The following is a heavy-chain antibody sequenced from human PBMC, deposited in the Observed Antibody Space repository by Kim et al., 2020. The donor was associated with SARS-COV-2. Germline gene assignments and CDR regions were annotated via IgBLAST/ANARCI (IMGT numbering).Heavy chain of an antibody. CDR2: IWYDGSNK. CDR1: GFTFSSYG. CDR3: ARAQYYYDSSGYHYYYYGMDV. V-gene: IGHV3-33*01. Sequence: GGSLRLSCAASGFTFSSYGMHWVRQAPGKGLEWVAVIWYDGSNKYYADSVKGRFTISRDNSKNTLYLQMNSLRAEDTAVYYCARAQYYYDSSGYHYYYYGMDVWGQGTTVTVSS. D-gene: IGHD3-22*01. J-gene: IGHJ6*02.